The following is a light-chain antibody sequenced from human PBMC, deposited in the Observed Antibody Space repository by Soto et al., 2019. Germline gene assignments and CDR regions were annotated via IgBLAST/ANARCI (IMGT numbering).Light chain of an antibody. J-gene: IGKJ1*01. V-gene: IGKV3-20*01. Sequence: EIMLTQAPGTLSLSPGERATLSCRASQSITSSYLAWYQQKPGQAPRLLISGTISRATGIPDRFSGSGSGTDFTLTISRLEPEDFAVYYCQQYGSPLWTFGQGTKVDI. CDR3: QQYGSPLWT. CDR2: GTI. CDR1: QSITSSY.